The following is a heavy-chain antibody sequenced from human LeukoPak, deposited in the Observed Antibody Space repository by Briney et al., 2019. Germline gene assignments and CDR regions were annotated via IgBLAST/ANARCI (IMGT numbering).Heavy chain of an antibody. CDR3: ARDLGSYSSGWYMGFDY. V-gene: IGHV3-20*04. CDR2: INRRGHT. D-gene: IGHD6-19*01. Sequence: PGGSLRLSCAASGFTFGRFTIRWVRQTPGKGLEWVSLINRRGHTFYADSVKGRFTISRDNAKNSLYLQVNSLRVEDTAIYYCARDLGSYSSGWYMGFDYWGQGTLVTVSS. J-gene: IGHJ4*02. CDR1: GFTFGRFT.